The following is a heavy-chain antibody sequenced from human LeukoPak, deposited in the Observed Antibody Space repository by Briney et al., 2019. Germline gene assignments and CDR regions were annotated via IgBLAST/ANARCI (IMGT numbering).Heavy chain of an antibody. V-gene: IGHV4-34*01. J-gene: IGHJ6*03. D-gene: IGHD6-13*01. CDR3: ARDAQFIAAAGTQTTYYYYMDV. Sequence: PSETLSLTCAVYGGSFSGYFWSWNRQSPGKGLEWIGEINHSGSTNYNPSLKSRVTVSVDKSKNQFSLKLSSVTAADTAVYYCARDAQFIAAAGTQTTYYYYMDVWGKGTTVTVSS. CDR1: GGSFSGYF. CDR2: INHSGST.